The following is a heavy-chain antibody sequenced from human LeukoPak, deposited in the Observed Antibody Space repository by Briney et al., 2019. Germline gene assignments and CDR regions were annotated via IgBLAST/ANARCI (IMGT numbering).Heavy chain of an antibody. Sequence: ASVTVSCKASGYTFTGYYMHWVRQAPGQGLEWMGWINPNSGGTNYAQKFQGRVTMTRDTSISTAYMELSRLRSDDTAVYYCARPTTVGGYYGMDVWGQGTTVTVSS. V-gene: IGHV1-2*02. CDR3: ARPTTVGGYYGMDV. CDR1: GYTFTGYY. D-gene: IGHD4-23*01. CDR2: INPNSGGT. J-gene: IGHJ6*02.